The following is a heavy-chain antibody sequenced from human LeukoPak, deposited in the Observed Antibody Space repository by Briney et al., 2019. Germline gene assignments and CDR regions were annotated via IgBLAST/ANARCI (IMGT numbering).Heavy chain of an antibody. CDR3: ARSYGDLRMDV. Sequence: SETLSLTCTVSGGSIGSYYWSWIRQPPGKGLEWIGYIYYSGSTNYNPSLKSRVTISVDTSKDQFSLKLSSVTAADTAVYYCARSYGDLRMDVWGQGTTVTVSS. CDR1: GGSIGSYY. D-gene: IGHD4-17*01. CDR2: IYYSGST. J-gene: IGHJ6*02. V-gene: IGHV4-59*01.